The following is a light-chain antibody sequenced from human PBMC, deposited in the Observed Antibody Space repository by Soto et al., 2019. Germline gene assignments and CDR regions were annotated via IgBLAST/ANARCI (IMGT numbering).Light chain of an antibody. Sequence: QSVLTQPASVSGSPGQSITISCTGTSSDVGGYNYVSWYQQHPGKAPKLMIYDVSNRPSGVSNRFSGSKSGNTASLTISGLQADDEADYYCTSYTGSSSGVVFGGGTQLTVL. CDR2: DVS. CDR3: TSYTGSSSGVV. CDR1: SSDVGGYNY. J-gene: IGLJ2*01. V-gene: IGLV2-14*01.